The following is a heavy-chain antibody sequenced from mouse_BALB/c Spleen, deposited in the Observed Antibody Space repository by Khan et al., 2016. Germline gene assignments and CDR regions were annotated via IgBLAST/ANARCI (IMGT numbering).Heavy chain of an antibody. V-gene: IGHV1S137*01. D-gene: IGHD2-1*01. CDR3: ARWNGNTTKYY. J-gene: IGHJ4*01. CDR2: ISTYYGNT. Sequence: QVQLKQSGPELVRPGVSVKISCKGSGYTFTGYAMHWVKQSHAKSLEWIGVISTYYGNTNYNQKFTGKATMTVDKSSSTAYMELARLTSEDSAIYYCARWNGNTTKYYWDQGTSVTFSA. CDR1: GYTFTGYA.